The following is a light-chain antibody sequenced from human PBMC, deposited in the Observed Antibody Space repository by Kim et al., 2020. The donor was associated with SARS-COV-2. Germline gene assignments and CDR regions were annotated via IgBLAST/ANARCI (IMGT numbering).Light chain of an antibody. CDR3: SAWDSSLSAYV. CDR1: SNNVGNQG. Sequence: RQSATLTCTGNSNNVGNQGTAWLQQHQGHPPKLRSYRNNNRPSGISERLSASRSGNTASLTITGLQPEDEADYYCSAWDSSLSAYVFGTGTKVTVL. V-gene: IGLV10-54*01. CDR2: RNN. J-gene: IGLJ1*01.